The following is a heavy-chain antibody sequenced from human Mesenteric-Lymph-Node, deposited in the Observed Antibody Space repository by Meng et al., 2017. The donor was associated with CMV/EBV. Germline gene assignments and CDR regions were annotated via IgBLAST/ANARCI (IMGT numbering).Heavy chain of an antibody. J-gene: IGHJ4*02. CDR1: GYTFTCYF. V-gene: IGHV1-46*01. CDR3: ARAIVGATGFFDY. D-gene: IGHD1-26*01. Sequence: KAPGYTFTCYFMHWVRQTPGQGLEWMVILNPSGGRPTYAQKFQGRVTMTRDTSTSTAYLELSSLRSEDTAVYYCARAIVGATGFFDYWGQGTLVTVSS. CDR2: LNPSGGRP.